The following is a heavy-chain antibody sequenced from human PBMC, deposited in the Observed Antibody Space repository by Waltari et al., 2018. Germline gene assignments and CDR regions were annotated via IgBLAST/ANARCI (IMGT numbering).Heavy chain of an antibody. Sequence: QVQLVESGGGVVQPGRSLRLSCAASGFTFSSYGMHWVRQAPGKGLEWVAVIWYDGSNKYYADSVNGLVTISRDNSKNTLYLQMNSLRAEDTAVYYCARERSYYGSWSLPPYGMDVWGQGTTVTVSS. J-gene: IGHJ6*02. D-gene: IGHD3-10*01. CDR3: ARERSYYGSWSLPPYGMDV. V-gene: IGHV3-33*01. CDR1: GFTFSSYG. CDR2: IWYDGSNK.